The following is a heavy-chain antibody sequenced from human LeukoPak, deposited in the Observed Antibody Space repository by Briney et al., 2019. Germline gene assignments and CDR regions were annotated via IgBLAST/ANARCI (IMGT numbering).Heavy chain of an antibody. J-gene: IGHJ4*02. CDR1: GFTFSSFG. V-gene: IGHV3-33*01. CDR2: IWYDGSNK. D-gene: IGHD2-15*01. CDR3: ARELPPVVTYYFDY. Sequence: PGGSLRLSSAASGFTFSSFGMHWVRQAPGKGLEWVAVIWYDGSNKYYADSVKGRFTISRDNSKNTLYLQMNSLRAEDTAVYYCARELPPVVTYYFDYWGQGTLVTVSS.